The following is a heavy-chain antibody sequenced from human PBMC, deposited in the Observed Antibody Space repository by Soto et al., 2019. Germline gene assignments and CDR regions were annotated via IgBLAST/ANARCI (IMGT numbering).Heavy chain of an antibody. D-gene: IGHD2-15*01. CDR1: GFTFSSYA. CDR3: ARGLKEWGSSH. J-gene: IGHJ4*02. Sequence: QVQLVESGGGVVQPGRSLRLSCAASGFTFSSYAMHWVRQAPGKGLEWVAVISYDGSNKYYADSVKGRFIISRDNSKNTLYLHMNSLRAEDTAVYYCARGLKEWGSSHWGQGTLVTVSS. V-gene: IGHV3-30-3*01. CDR2: ISYDGSNK.